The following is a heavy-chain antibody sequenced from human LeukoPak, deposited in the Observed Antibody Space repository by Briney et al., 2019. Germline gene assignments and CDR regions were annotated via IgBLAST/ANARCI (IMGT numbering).Heavy chain of an antibody. J-gene: IGHJ4*02. CDR2: ISSSGSTI. CDR3: ARADYGSTYYFDY. Sequence: GGSLRLSCAASGFTFSSYEMNWVRQAPGKGLEWVSYISSSGSTIYYADSVKGRFTISRDNAKNSLYLQMNSLRAEDTAAYYCARADYGSTYYFDYWGQGTLVTVSS. V-gene: IGHV3-48*03. D-gene: IGHD3-10*01. CDR1: GFTFSSYE.